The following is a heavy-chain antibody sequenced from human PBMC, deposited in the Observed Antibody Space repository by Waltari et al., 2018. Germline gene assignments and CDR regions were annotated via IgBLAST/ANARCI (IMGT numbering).Heavy chain of an antibody. D-gene: IGHD5-12*01. CDR2: IIPIFGTA. CDR1: GGTFSSYA. J-gene: IGHJ5*02. V-gene: IGHV1-69*08. Sequence: QVQLVQSGAEVKKPGSSVKVSCKASGGTFSSYAISWVRQAPGHGLEWMGRIIPIFGTANYAQKFQGRFTITADKSTSTAYMELSSLRSEDTAVYYCARSWGRDGYNWEWFDPWGQGTLVTVSS. CDR3: ARSWGRDGYNWEWFDP.